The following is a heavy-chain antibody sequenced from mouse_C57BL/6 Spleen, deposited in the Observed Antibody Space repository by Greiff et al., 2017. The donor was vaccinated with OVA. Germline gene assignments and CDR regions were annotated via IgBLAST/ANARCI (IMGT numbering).Heavy chain of an antibody. J-gene: IGHJ4*01. CDR1: GYTFTDYE. V-gene: IGHV1-15*01. CDR2: IDPETGGT. Sequence: QVQLKESGAELVRPGASVTLSCKASGYTFTDYEMHWVKQTPVHGLEWIGAIDPETGGTAYNQKFKGKAILTADKSSSTAYMELRSLTSEDSAVYYCTNYGYDDAMDYWGQGTSVTVSS. D-gene: IGHD2-2*01. CDR3: TNYGYDDAMDY.